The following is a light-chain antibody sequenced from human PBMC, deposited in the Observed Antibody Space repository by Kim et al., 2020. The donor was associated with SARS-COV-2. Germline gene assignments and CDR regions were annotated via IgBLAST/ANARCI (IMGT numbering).Light chain of an antibody. CDR2: DVS. J-gene: IGLJ3*02. V-gene: IGLV2-23*02. Sequence: PGQSITISCTGTSSDFGSYNLVSWYQHHPGKAPKLMIYDVSKRPSGVSNRFSGSKSGNTASLTISGLQAEDEADYHCCSYAGSTWVFGGGTQLTVL. CDR1: SSDFGSYNL. CDR3: CSYAGSTWV.